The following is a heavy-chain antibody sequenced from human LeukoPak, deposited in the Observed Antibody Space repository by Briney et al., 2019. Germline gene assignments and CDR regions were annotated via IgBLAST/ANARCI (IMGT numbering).Heavy chain of an antibody. CDR2: ISRSTTYI. D-gene: IGHD4/OR15-4a*01. J-gene: IGHJ4*02. CDR3: AGAPRGSYGGYFDY. V-gene: IGHV3-21*04. CDR1: GFTFSSYT. Sequence: GGSLRLSCAASGFTFSSYTMNWVRQAPGKGLEWVSSISRSTTYIYYADSVKGRFTISRDNAKNSLFLQMNSLRAEDTAVYYCAGAPRGSYGGYFDYWGQGTLVTVSS.